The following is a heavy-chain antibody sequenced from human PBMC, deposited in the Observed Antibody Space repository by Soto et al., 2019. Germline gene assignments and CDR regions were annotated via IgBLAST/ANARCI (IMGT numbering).Heavy chain of an antibody. CDR2: VISASGSV. Sequence: QVQVVQSGAEVKKPGSSVKISCKASGRIFSSFPTSWVRQVPGQGLEWMGGVISASGSVTYAPKFQGRVTITAVNSAGMGYLELTSLTSEDTAIYYCARVGSRDAYNYVLDHLGPGTMVTVS. CDR1: GRIFSSFP. V-gene: IGHV1-69*06. J-gene: IGHJ1*01. CDR3: ARVGSRDAYNYVLDH. D-gene: IGHD5-18*01.